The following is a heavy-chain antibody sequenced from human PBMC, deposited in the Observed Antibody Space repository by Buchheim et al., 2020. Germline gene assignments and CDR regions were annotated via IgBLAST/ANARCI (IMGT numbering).Heavy chain of an antibody. CDR1: GYTFTSNG. CDR2: ISTYNGNT. D-gene: IGHD1-26*01. CDR3: ARGGDLSGTFSDDYYGMDV. V-gene: IGHV1-18*01. Sequence: QVLLVQSGAAVKKPGASVNVSCKASGYTFTSNGISWVRQAPGQGLEWMGWISTYNGNTNYAQKLQGRVTMTTETSTSTAYMEVRSLRSDDTAVYYCARGGDLSGTFSDDYYGMDVWGQGTT. J-gene: IGHJ6*02.